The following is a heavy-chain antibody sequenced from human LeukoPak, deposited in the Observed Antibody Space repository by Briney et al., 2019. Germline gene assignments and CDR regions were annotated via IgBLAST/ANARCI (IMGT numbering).Heavy chain of an antibody. CDR1: GYTFTGYY. CDR3: ARDSFSSSWYEGAMDV. J-gene: IGHJ6*02. Sequence: ASVKVSCKASGYTFTGYYMHWVRQAPGQGLEWMGWINPNSGGTNYAQKFQGRVTMTRDTSISTAYMELSRLRSDDTAVYYCARDSFSSSWYEGAMDVWGLGTTVTVSS. CDR2: INPNSGGT. V-gene: IGHV1-2*02. D-gene: IGHD6-13*01.